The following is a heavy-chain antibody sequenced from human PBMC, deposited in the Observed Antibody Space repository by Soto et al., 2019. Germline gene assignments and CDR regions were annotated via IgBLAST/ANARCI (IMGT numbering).Heavy chain of an antibody. Sequence: SETLSLTCSVSGDSMSSGAYYWNWIRQHPGKGLEWIAYIYYSGNTYYNPSLRSRINISVGTSKSQLSLKLTSVTDADTAGYYCASSYSGYLDNWGQGTLVTVSS. J-gene: IGHJ4*02. CDR1: GDSMSSGAYY. D-gene: IGHD3-22*01. CDR3: ASSYSGYLDN. CDR2: IYYSGNT. V-gene: IGHV4-31*03.